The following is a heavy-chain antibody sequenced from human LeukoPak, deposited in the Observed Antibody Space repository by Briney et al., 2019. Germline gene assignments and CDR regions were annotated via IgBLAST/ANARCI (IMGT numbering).Heavy chain of an antibody. Sequence: GGSLRLSCAASGFTFSSYWMSWVRQAPGKGLEWVANINQDGSEKYYVDSVKGRFTISRDNAKNSLYPQMNSLRAEDTAVYYCARHGQYCSSTNCYSGNDYWGQGALVTVSS. CDR2: INQDGSEK. V-gene: IGHV3-7*01. CDR1: GFTFSSYW. J-gene: IGHJ4*02. D-gene: IGHD2-2*02. CDR3: ARHGQYCSSTNCYSGNDY.